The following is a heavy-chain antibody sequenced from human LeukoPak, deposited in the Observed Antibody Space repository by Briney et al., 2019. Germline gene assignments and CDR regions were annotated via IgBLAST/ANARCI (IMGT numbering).Heavy chain of an antibody. Sequence: QAGGSLRLXCAASGFTFSGSAMHWVRQASGKGLGWVGRIRSKANSYATAYAASVKGRFTISRDDSKNTAYLQMNSLKTEDTAVYYCYTYYYGSGSYNPPFYFDYWGQGTLVTVSS. CDR1: GFTFSGSA. CDR2: IRSKANSYAT. J-gene: IGHJ4*02. CDR3: YTYYYGSGSYNPPFYFDY. V-gene: IGHV3-73*01. D-gene: IGHD3-10*01.